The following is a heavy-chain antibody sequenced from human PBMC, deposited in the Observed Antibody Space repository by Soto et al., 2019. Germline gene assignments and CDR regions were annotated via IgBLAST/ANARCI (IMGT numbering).Heavy chain of an antibody. D-gene: IGHD2-21*01. CDR1: GFIFSNYG. Sequence: QVQLVESGGGVVQPGRSLRLSCAASGFIFSNYGMHWVRRIPGKWLEWVALISYDGSNKYYSDSVKGRFTISRDNSKNTLHLQMNSLSAEDTAVYYCAKDFVAAGLFDYWGQGTLVTVSS. V-gene: IGHV3-30*18. CDR2: ISYDGSNK. CDR3: AKDFVAAGLFDY. J-gene: IGHJ4*02.